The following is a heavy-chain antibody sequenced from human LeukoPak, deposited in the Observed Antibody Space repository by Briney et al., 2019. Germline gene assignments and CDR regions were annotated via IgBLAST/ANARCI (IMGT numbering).Heavy chain of an antibody. J-gene: IGHJ3*02. Sequence: AGSLRLSCPASGLSLSVNYMTCVRQSPGKGLEWLSNIYRDGNTYYADPVNGRFSISRDDYKNTLYLEMNSLRAEDTALYYCARYTFRAVDIWGQGSMVTVSS. CDR3: ARYTFRAVDI. CDR2: IYRDGNT. V-gene: IGHV3-53*01. CDR1: GLSLSVNY. D-gene: IGHD2-2*02.